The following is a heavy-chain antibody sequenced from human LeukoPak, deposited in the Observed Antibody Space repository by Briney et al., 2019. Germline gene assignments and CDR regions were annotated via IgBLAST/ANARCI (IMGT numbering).Heavy chain of an antibody. J-gene: IGHJ4*02. CDR1: GGTFSSYA. V-gene: IGHV1-69*13. Sequence: SVKVSCKASGGTFSSYAISWVRQAPGQGLEWMGGIIPIFGTANYAQKFQGRVTITADESTSTAYMELSSLRSGDTAVYYCARGRLGDCSGGSCPYYFDYWGQGTLVTVSS. D-gene: IGHD2-15*01. CDR2: IIPIFGTA. CDR3: ARGRLGDCSGGSCPYYFDY.